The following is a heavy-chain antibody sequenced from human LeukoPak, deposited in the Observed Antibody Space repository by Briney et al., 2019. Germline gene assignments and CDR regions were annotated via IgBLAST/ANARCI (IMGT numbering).Heavy chain of an antibody. V-gene: IGHV1-8*01. CDR1: GYTFTSCD. J-gene: IGHJ5*02. CDR2: MNPNSGNT. D-gene: IGHD1-1*01. Sequence: ASVKVSCKASGYTFTSCDINWVRQAAGQGLEWMGWMNPNSGNTGYAQKFQGRVTMTRNTSISTAYMELSSLRSEDTAVYYCARFHPPAYNNYATNWFDPWGQGTLVTVSS. CDR3: ARFHPPAYNNYATNWFDP.